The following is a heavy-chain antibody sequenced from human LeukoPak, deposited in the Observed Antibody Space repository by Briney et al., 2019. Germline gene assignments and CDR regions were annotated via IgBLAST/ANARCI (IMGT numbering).Heavy chain of an antibody. D-gene: IGHD3-16*02. CDR2: ISSSGSTM. CDR3: ARDQYDYVWGSYRFDY. CDR1: GFTFSSYE. J-gene: IGHJ4*02. V-gene: IGHV3-48*03. Sequence: GSLRLSCAASGFTFSSYEMNWVRQAPGKGLEWVSYISSSGSTMYYADSVKGRFTISRDNAKNSLYLQMNSLRAEDTAVYYCARDQYDYVWGSYRFDYWGQGTLVTVSS.